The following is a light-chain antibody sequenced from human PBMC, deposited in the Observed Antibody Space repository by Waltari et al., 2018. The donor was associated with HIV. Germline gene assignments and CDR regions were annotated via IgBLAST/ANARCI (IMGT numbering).Light chain of an antibody. J-gene: IGLJ3*02. V-gene: IGLV4-69*01. CDR1: SGHSRYD. Sequence: QLVLTQSPSASASLGASVKLTCTLSSGHSRYDIAWHQQQPEKGHRYLMKVNSDGSHNKGDGIPDRFSGSSSGAERYLTISSLQSDDEADYYCQTWENGPKVFGGGTKLTVV. CDR3: QTWENGPKV. CDR2: VNSDGSH.